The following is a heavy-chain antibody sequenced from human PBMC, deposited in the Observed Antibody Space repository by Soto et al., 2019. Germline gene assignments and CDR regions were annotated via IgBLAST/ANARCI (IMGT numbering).Heavy chain of an antibody. CDR3: ARDGDGNSLAY. D-gene: IGHD7-27*01. J-gene: IGHJ4*02. CDR1: GGTFTTYT. Sequence: QVQLVQSGPEVKKPGSSVKVSCKSSGGTFTTYTFSWVRQAPGQGLEWMAGIIPIFGASKSAQMYQDRVAITTDESTRTIYMELSSLRSDDTAVYYCARDGDGNSLAYWGQGTLVTVSS. V-gene: IGHV1-69*01. CDR2: IIPIFGAS.